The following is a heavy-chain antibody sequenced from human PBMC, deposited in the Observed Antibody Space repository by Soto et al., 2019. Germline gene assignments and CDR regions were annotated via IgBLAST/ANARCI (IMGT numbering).Heavy chain of an antibody. Sequence: GESLKISCAASGFTFSTFALHWVRQMPGEGLEWMGVIYPSDSDIRYSPSFQGKVTISADKSITTAYLQWSSLKAADTAMYYCVRSGTSSGRFSDYWGQGTLVTVSS. V-gene: IGHV5-51*01. J-gene: IGHJ4*02. CDR3: VRSGTSSGRFSDY. CDR2: IYPSDSDI. CDR1: GFTFSTFA. D-gene: IGHD2-15*01.